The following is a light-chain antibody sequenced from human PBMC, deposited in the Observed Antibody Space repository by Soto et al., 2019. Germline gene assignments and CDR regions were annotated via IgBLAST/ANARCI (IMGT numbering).Light chain of an antibody. CDR2: GAS. CDR3: QQYGSSPIT. Sequence: EIVLTQSPGTLSLSPGERATLSCRASQSVRSSYLAWYQQKPGQAPRLLISGASSRATGIPDRFSGSGSGTDFTLTVSRLEPEDFAVYYCQQYGSSPITFGQGTRLEIK. J-gene: IGKJ5*01. V-gene: IGKV3-20*01. CDR1: QSVRSSY.